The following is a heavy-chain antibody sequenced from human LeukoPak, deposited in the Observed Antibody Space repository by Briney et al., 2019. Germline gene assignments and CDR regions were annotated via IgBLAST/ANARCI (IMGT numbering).Heavy chain of an antibody. CDR2: IYYSGST. CDR3: ARRRIANPFDP. Sequence: WETLSLTCTVSGGSISSSSYYWGWIRQPPGKGLEWIGSIYYSGSTYYNPSLKSRVTISVDTSKNQFSLKLSSVTAADTAVYYCARRRIANPFDPWGQGTLVTVSS. D-gene: IGHD2-15*01. CDR1: GGSISSSSYY. J-gene: IGHJ5*02. V-gene: IGHV4-39*01.